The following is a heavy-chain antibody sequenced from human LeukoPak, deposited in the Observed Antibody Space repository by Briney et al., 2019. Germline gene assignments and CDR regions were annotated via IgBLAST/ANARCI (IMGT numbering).Heavy chain of an antibody. D-gene: IGHD1-26*01. CDR1: GCTFSSYA. J-gene: IGHJ4*02. Sequence: GGSLRLSCAASGCTFSSYAMNWVRQAPGKGLEWVSAVSGSGGSTYYADSVKGRFTISRDNSQNTLYLQMNRLRADDTAVYYCATDQKYTGTYFSPRYWGQGTLVTVSS. CDR3: ATDQKYTGTYFSPRY. V-gene: IGHV3-23*01. CDR2: VSGSGGST.